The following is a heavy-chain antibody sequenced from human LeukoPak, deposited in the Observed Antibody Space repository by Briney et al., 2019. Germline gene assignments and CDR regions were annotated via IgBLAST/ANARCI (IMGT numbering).Heavy chain of an antibody. CDR2: INHGGST. Sequence: PSETLSLTCAVYGGSLSGYYRSWLRQSPGKGLEWIGEINHGGSTNYNPSLKSRVTMSVDTSKNHFSLKLSSVTAADTAVYFCAREGRMSMGIEYWGQGTLVTVSS. V-gene: IGHV4-34*01. CDR3: AREGRMSMGIEY. J-gene: IGHJ4*02. D-gene: IGHD4/OR15-4a*01. CDR1: GGSLSGYY.